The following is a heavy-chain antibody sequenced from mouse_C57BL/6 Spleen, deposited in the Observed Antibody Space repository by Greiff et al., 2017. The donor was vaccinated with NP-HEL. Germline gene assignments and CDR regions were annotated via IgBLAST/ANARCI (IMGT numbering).Heavy chain of an antibody. D-gene: IGHD2-4*01. CDR3: TRGNYDGFCFDY. CDR2: IYPGNSDT. CDR1: GYTFTSYW. J-gene: IGHJ2*01. V-gene: IGHV1-5*01. Sequence: EVQLQQSGTVLARPGASVKMSCKTSGYTFTSYWMHWVKQRPGQGLEWIGAIYPGNSDTSYNQKFKGKAKLTAVTSASTAYMELSSLTNEDSAVYYCTRGNYDGFCFDYWGQGTTLTVSS.